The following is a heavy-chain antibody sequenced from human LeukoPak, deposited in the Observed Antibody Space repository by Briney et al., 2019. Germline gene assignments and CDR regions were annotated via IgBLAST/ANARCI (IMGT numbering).Heavy chain of an antibody. CDR3: ATQSGSSGGY. D-gene: IGHD6-19*01. CDR2: ILYDGSNK. Sequence: PGGSLRLSCATSGFTFSTYGMHWVRQAPGKGLEWVTNILYDGSNKYYADSVKGRFTISRDNSRNTLYLQMDSLRAEDTAVYYCATQSGSSGGYWGQGALVTASS. CDR1: GFTFSTYG. V-gene: IGHV3-33*03. J-gene: IGHJ4*02.